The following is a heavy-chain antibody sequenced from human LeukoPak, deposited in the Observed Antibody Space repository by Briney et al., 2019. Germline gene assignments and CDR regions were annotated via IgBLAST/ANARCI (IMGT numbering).Heavy chain of an antibody. D-gene: IGHD2-15*01. CDR3: ARGDLGSFDY. CDR2: ISSSGSTI. Sequence: PGGSLRLSCAASGFTFNSYEMNWVRQAPGKGLEWVSYISSSGSTIYYADSVKGRFTISRDNAKNSLYLQMNSLRAEDTAVYYCARGDLGSFDYWGQGTLVTVSS. CDR1: GFTFNSYE. J-gene: IGHJ4*02. V-gene: IGHV3-48*03.